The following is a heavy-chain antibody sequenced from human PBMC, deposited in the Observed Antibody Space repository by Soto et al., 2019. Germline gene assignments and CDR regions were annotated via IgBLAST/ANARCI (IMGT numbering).Heavy chain of an antibody. D-gene: IGHD2-15*01. CDR1: GCTFSSYA. CDR3: ARIPSPVVRWGVRSDYYGMDV. Sequence: QVQLGQSGAEVKKPGSSVKVSCKASGCTFSSYAISWVRQAPGQGLEWMGGIIPIFGTANYAQKFQGRVKITADESPSTAYNELSSLRSEDTAVYYWARIPSPVVRWGVRSDYYGMDVLGQGTTVTVSS. CDR2: IIPIFGTA. V-gene: IGHV1-69*01. J-gene: IGHJ6*02.